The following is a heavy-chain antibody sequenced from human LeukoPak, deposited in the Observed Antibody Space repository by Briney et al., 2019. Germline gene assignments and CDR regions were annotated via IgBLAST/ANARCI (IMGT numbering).Heavy chain of an antibody. CDR1: GYSITSGYY. Sequence: PSETLSLTCGVSGYSITSGYYWGWIRQPPGRGPEWIGSIYHSGTTYYNPSLKSRVTVSVDTSKNQFSLKLSSVTAADTAVYYCAREGGSYAMDVWGKGTTVTVSS. D-gene: IGHD5-12*01. J-gene: IGHJ6*04. V-gene: IGHV4-38-2*02. CDR3: AREGGSYAMDV. CDR2: IYHSGTT.